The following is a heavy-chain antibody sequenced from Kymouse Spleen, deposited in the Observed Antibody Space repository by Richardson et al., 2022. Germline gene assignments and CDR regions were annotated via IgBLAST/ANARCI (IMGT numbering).Heavy chain of an antibody. D-gene: IGHD1-26*01. CDR3: AKDMGYSGSYKDYYYYGMDV. J-gene: IGHJ6*02. V-gene: IGHV3-9*01. Sequence: EVQLVESGGGLVQPGRSLRLSCAASGFTFDDYAMHWVRQAPGKGLEWVSGISWNSGSIGYADSVKGRFTISRDNAKNSLYLQMNSLRAEDTALYYCAKDMGYSGSYKDYYYYGMDVWGQGTTVTVSS. CDR1: GFTFDDYA. CDR2: ISWNSGSI.